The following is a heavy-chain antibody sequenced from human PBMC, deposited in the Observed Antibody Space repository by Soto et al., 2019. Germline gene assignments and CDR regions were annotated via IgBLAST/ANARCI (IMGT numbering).Heavy chain of an antibody. J-gene: IGHJ6*03. V-gene: IGHV1-8*01. Sequence: QVQLVQSGAEVKKPGASVKVSCKASGYTFTSYDINWVRQATGQGLEWMGWMDPNSGNTGYAQKFQGRVTMTRNTSISTAYMELSSLRSEDTAVYYCARDPSITIFGVVIKRGYYMDVWGKGTTVTVSS. D-gene: IGHD3-3*01. CDR1: GYTFTSYD. CDR2: MDPNSGNT. CDR3: ARDPSITIFGVVIKRGYYMDV.